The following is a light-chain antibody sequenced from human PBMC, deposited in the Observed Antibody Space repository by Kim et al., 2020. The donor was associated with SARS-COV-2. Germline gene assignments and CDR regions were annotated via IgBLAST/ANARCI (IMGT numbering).Light chain of an antibody. V-gene: IGKV1-9*01. J-gene: IGKJ1*01. CDR3: QQFSVYPRT. CDR2: GAS. Sequence: ASPGDRVTVPCRASQSISDYLAWYQQDPGKAPKLLIFGASTLQSGVPSRFSGSGSGTEFTLTISSLQPEDFATYFCQQFSVYPRTFGQGTKVDIK. CDR1: QSISDY.